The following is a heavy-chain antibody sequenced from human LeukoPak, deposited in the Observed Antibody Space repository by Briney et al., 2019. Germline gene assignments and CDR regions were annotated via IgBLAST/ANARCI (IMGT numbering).Heavy chain of an antibody. D-gene: IGHD6-13*01. CDR2: LNPTGGNT. Sequence: ASVKVSCKASGDTFSSNYLHWVRQAPGQGLEWVGLLNPTGGNTKYAEKFQGRVTMTWDMSSTTLFMEVSSLRSEDTGTYYCARGGAASGTHFYFYMDVWGKGTTVTVSS. CDR1: GDTFSSNY. V-gene: IGHV1-46*01. CDR3: ARGGAASGTHFYFYMDV. J-gene: IGHJ6*03.